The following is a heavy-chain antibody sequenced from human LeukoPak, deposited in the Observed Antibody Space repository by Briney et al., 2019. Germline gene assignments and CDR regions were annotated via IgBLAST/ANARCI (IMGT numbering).Heavy chain of an antibody. V-gene: IGHV3-7*01. CDR3: ARRGSYSLFDY. Sequence: PGGSLRLSCEASGFTFSSYWMSWVRQAPGKGLEWVANMKQDGSEIYYVVSVRGRFTISRDNAKNSLYLQMNSLRAEDTAVYYCARRGSYSLFDYWGPGTLVTVSS. CDR1: GFTFSSYW. D-gene: IGHD1-26*01. J-gene: IGHJ4*02. CDR2: MKQDGSEI.